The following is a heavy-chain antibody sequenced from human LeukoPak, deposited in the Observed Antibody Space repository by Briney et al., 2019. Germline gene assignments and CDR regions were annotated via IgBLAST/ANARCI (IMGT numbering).Heavy chain of an antibody. Sequence: PSETLSLTCTVSGGSISSYYWSWIRQPPGKGREGIGYIYYSGSTNYNPSLKRRVTISVDTSKNHFSLTLSSVTAADTAVYYCARAQWLRFAYYYYMDVWGKGTTVTISS. CDR3: ARAQWLRFAYYYYMDV. V-gene: IGHV4-59*01. J-gene: IGHJ6*03. D-gene: IGHD5-12*01. CDR1: GGSISSYY. CDR2: IYYSGST.